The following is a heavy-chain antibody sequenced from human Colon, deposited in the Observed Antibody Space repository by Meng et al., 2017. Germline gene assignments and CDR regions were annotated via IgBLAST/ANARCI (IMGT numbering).Heavy chain of an antibody. CDR1: GYTFTSYG. Sequence: ASVKVSCKASGYTFTSYGISWVRQAPGQGLEWMGWISAYNGNTNYAQKLQGRVTMTTDTSTSTAYMELRSLRSDDTAVYYCARDYPDFWSGPETYYYYYGMDVWGQGTTVTVS. CDR3: ARDYPDFWSGPETYYYYYGMDV. D-gene: IGHD3-3*01. J-gene: IGHJ6*02. CDR2: ISAYNGNT. V-gene: IGHV1-18*01.